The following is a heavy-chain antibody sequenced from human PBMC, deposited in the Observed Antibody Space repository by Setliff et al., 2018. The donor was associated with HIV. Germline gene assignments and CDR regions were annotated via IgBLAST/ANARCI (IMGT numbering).Heavy chain of an antibody. CDR2: IYFTGDS. V-gene: IGHV4-59*05. CDR3: ARQTGLRGYYGSNSLYYFDY. Sequence: PSETLSLTCIVSGGSISGYYWSWIRQPPGKGLQWIGSIYFTGDSYYDPSLKSRVTTSVDTPNNQFSLILSPVTAADTAVYYCARQTGLRGYYGSNSLYYFDYWGKGMLVTVSS. CDR1: GGSISGYY. J-gene: IGHJ4*02. D-gene: IGHD3-10*01.